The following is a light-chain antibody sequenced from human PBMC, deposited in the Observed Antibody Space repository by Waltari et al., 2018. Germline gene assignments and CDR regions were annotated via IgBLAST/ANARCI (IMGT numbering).Light chain of an antibody. J-gene: IGKJ4*01. Sequence: CRTSQGISKWLAWYQQRPGRAPKLLLYKESTLESGVPSRFSGSGSGTEFTLTISSLQPEDFATYYCQQYNSYSLLSFGGGTKVEIK. CDR3: QQYNSYSLLS. CDR1: QGISKW. V-gene: IGKV1-5*03. CDR2: KES.